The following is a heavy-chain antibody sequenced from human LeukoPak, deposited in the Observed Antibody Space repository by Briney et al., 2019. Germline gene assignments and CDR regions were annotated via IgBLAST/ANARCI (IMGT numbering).Heavy chain of an antibody. D-gene: IGHD6-13*01. J-gene: IGHJ4*02. Sequence: ASVKVSCKASGYTFTSYGISWVRQAPGQGLEWMGWINPNSGGTNYAQKFQGRVTVTRDTSISTAYMELSRLRSDDTAVYYCARDIGRYSSYLFDYWGQGTLVTVSS. CDR2: INPNSGGT. CDR3: ARDIGRYSSYLFDY. V-gene: IGHV1-2*02. CDR1: GYTFTSYG.